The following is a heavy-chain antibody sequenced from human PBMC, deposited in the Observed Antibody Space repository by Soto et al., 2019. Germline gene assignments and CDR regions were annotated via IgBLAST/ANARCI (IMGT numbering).Heavy chain of an antibody. CDR3: ARTSAAGKYYYGMDV. CDR1: ENGFTADG. CDR2: IYPGDSDT. Sequence: GESLKISCKGSENGFTADGTGWLRKMPGKGLEWMGIIYPGDSDTRYSPSFQGQVTISADKSISTAYLQWSSLKASDTAMYYCARTSAAGKYYYGMDVWGQGTTVTVSS. J-gene: IGHJ6*02. V-gene: IGHV5-51*01. D-gene: IGHD6-13*01.